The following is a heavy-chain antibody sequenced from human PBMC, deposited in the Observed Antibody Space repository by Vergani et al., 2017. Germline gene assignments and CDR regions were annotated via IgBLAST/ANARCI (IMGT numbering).Heavy chain of an antibody. CDR3: ARETYRH. CDR1: GGSFSGYY. J-gene: IGHJ4*02. V-gene: IGHV4-34*01. Sequence: QVQLQQWGAGLLKPSETLSLTCAVYGGSFSGYYGSWIRQPPGKGLEWIGEINHSGSTTYNPSLKSRVTISVDTAKSQFALKLSSVTAADTAVYYCARETYRHWGQGSLVTVSS. CDR2: INHSGST.